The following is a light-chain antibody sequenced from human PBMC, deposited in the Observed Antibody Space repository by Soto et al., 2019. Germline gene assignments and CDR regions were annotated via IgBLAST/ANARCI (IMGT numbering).Light chain of an antibody. Sequence: DIVLTQSPGTLSLSPGERATLSCGTSQSLTSDYLAWYQQIPGQAPRVLIYGASTRAPGIPDRWSGSGAGTDFTLTISRREPEDFAVYYCQQFGNSRYIFGRGTKVEIK. J-gene: IGKJ2*01. CDR1: QSLTSDY. CDR3: QQFGNSRYI. V-gene: IGKV3-20*01. CDR2: GAS.